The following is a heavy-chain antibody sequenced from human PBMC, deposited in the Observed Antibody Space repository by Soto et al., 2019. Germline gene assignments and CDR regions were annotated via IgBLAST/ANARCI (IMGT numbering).Heavy chain of an antibody. J-gene: IGHJ6*02. CDR3: ARVNDFWSGHHYYYYYYGMDV. CDR1: GFTFSSYA. CDR2: ISYDGSNK. D-gene: IGHD3-3*01. Sequence: LRLSCAASGFTFSSYAMHWVRQAPGKGLEWVAVISYDGSNKYYADSVKGRFTISRDNSKSTLYLQMNSLRAEDTAVYYCARVNDFWSGHHYYYYYYGMDVWGQGTTVTVSS. V-gene: IGHV3-30-3*01.